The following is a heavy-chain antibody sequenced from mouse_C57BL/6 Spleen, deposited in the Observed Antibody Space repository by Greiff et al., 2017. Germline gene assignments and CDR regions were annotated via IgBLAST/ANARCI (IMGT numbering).Heavy chain of an antibody. Sequence: VQLQESGAELVRPGTSVKMSCKASGYTFTNYWIGWAKQRPGHGLEWIGDIYPGGGYTNYNEKFKGKATLTADKSSSTAYMQFSSLTSEDSAIYYCARDGHYSSFAYWGQGTLVTVSA. CDR1: GYTFTNYW. CDR3: ARDGHYSSFAY. V-gene: IGHV1-63*01. CDR2: IYPGGGYT. J-gene: IGHJ3*01. D-gene: IGHD2-5*01.